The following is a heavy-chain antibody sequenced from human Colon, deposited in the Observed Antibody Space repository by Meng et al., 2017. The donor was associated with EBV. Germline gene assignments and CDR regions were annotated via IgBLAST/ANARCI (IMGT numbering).Heavy chain of an antibody. V-gene: IGHV1-8*01. Sequence: VQLGQAGAEVKKPGAQMKGSCKSSGYTFTSYEINWMRQAPGQGFEWMGWMSPSSGNTGYAQKFQGRVTMTRNISITTAYMELSSLRFDDTGVYYCARTATRWGQGTLVTVSS. J-gene: IGHJ4*02. CDR2: MSPSSGNT. CDR3: ARTATR. CDR1: GYTFTSYE.